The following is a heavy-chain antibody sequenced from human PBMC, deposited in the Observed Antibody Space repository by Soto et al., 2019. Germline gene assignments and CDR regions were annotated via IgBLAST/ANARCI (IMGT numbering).Heavy chain of an antibody. CDR2: ISYDGSNK. CDR1: GFTFSSYG. CDR3: AKEGRSYGDYFWYFDL. Sequence: GGSLRLSCAASGFTFSSYGMHWVRQAPGKGLEWVAVISYDGSNKYYADSVKGRFTISRDNSKNTLYLQMNSLRAEDTAVYYCAKEGRSYGDYFWYFDLWGRGTLVTVSS. V-gene: IGHV3-30*18. J-gene: IGHJ2*01. D-gene: IGHD4-17*01.